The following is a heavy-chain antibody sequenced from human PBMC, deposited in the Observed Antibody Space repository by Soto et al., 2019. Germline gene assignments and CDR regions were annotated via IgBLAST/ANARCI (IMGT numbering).Heavy chain of an antibody. CDR3: ARHKSAISVIGYDGIGRGQQLVQFDY. D-gene: IGHD6-13*01. V-gene: IGHV4-39*01. CDR1: GGSISSSSYY. Sequence: SETLSLTCTVSGGSISSSSYYWGWIRQPPGKGLEWIGSIYYSGSTYYNPSLKSRVTISVDTSKNQFSLKLSSLTAAETAVYYCARHKSAISVIGYDGIGRGQQLVQFDYWGQGTLVTVSS. J-gene: IGHJ4*02. CDR2: IYYSGST.